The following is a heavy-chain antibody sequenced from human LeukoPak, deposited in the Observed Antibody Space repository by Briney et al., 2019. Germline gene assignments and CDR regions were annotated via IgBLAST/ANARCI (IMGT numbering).Heavy chain of an antibody. D-gene: IGHD6-25*01. CDR3: ARSAIDAFDI. V-gene: IGHV4-59*08. Sequence: KPSETLSLTCTVSGGSISSYYWSWIRQPPGKGLECIGYIYNSGSINYNPSLKSRVSISVDTSKNQFSLKLSSVTAADTAVYYCARSAIDAFDIWGQGTMVTVSS. CDR2: IYNSGSI. J-gene: IGHJ3*02. CDR1: GGSISSYY.